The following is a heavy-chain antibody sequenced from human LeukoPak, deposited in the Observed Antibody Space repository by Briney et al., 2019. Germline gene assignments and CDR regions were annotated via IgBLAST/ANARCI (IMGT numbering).Heavy chain of an antibody. J-gene: IGHJ4*02. CDR3: ASHSSSWYGFDY. V-gene: IGHV3-30*03. D-gene: IGHD6-13*01. CDR1: GFTFTSYG. CDR2: ITYDGYYK. Sequence: GTSLRLSCAASGFTFTSYGMHWVRQAPGKGLEWVALITYDGYYKYYSDSVKGRFTISRDNSKNTLYLQMDSLRAEDTAVYYCASHSSSWYGFDYWGQGTLVTVSS.